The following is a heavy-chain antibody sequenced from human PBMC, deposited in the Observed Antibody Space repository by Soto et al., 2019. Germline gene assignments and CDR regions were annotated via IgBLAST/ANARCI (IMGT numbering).Heavy chain of an antibody. CDR2: IIPIFGTA. J-gene: IGHJ4*02. CDR1: GGTFSSYA. V-gene: IGHV1-69*13. D-gene: IGHD5-18*01. CDR3: ARVSDKAMVLPDFDY. Sequence: AVKVSCKASGGTFSSYAISWVRQAPGQGLEWMGGIIPIFGTANYAQKFQGRVTITADESTSTAYMELSSLRSEDTAVYYCARVSDKAMVLPDFDYWGQGTLVTV.